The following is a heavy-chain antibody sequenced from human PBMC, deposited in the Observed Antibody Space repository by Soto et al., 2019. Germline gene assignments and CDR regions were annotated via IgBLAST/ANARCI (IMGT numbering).Heavy chain of an antibody. CDR2: IDPSDSYT. V-gene: IGHV5-10-1*01. D-gene: IGHD3-9*01. CDR3: ARLMGPYDILTGIDP. J-gene: IGHJ5*02. CDR1: GYSFTSYW. Sequence: GESLKISCKGSGYSFTSYWISWVRQMPGKGLEWMGRIDPSDSYTNYSPSFQGHVTISADKSISTAYLQWSSLKASDTAMYYCARLMGPYDILTGIDPWGQGTLVTVSS.